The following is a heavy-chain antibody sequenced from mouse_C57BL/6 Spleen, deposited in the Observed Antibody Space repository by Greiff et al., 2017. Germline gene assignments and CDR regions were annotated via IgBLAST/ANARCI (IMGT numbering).Heavy chain of an antibody. CDR3: ARQNSSGYHY. J-gene: IGHJ2*01. V-gene: IGHV1-69*01. D-gene: IGHD3-2*02. CDR2: IDPSDSYT. Sequence: VQLQQPGAELVMPGASVKLSCKASGYTFTSYWMHWVKQRPGQGLEWIGEIDPSDSYTNYNQKFKGKSTLTVDKSSSTAYLQLSSLTSEDSAVYYCARQNSSGYHYWGQGTTLTVSS. CDR1: GYTFTSYW.